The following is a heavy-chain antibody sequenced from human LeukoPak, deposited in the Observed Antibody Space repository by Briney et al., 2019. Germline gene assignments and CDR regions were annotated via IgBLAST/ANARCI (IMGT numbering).Heavy chain of an antibody. Sequence: ASVKVSCKASGYTFTSYYMHWVRQAPGQGLEWMGIINPSGGSTSYAQKFQGRVTMTRDMSTSTVYMELSSLRSEDTAVYYCARVTMVRGVINYWGQGTLVTVSS. V-gene: IGHV1-46*01. CDR1: GYTFTSYY. CDR2: INPSGGST. CDR3: ARVTMVRGVINY. J-gene: IGHJ4*02. D-gene: IGHD3-10*01.